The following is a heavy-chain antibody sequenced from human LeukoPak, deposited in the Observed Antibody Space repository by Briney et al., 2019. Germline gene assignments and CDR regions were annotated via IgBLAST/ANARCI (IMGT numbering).Heavy chain of an antibody. V-gene: IGHV3-33*01. CDR2: IWDDGSTK. CDR1: GFAFSSYG. Sequence: PGGSLRLSCATSGFAFSSYGMHWVRQAPGKGLEWLTIIWDDGSTKYYADSVQGRFTISRDNSKKTLYLQMNSLRAEDTAVYYCARDLVQLWSKDFWGQGTLVTVSS. CDR3: ARDLVQLWSKDF. D-gene: IGHD5-18*01. J-gene: IGHJ4*02.